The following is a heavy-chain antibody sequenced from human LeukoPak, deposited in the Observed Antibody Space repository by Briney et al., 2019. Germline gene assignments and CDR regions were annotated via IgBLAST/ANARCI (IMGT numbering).Heavy chain of an antibody. J-gene: IGHJ5*02. CDR1: GFTFSNYA. D-gene: IGHD6-13*01. V-gene: IGHV3-64D*06. CDR3: VKAGYSSSYTWFDP. CDR2: ISSNGGST. Sequence: GGSLRLSCSASGFTFSNYAMHWVRQAPGKGLEHVSSISSNGGSTYYADSVKGRFTISRDNSKNTLYLQMSSLRAHDTAVYYCVKAGYSSSYTWFDPWGQGTLVTVSS.